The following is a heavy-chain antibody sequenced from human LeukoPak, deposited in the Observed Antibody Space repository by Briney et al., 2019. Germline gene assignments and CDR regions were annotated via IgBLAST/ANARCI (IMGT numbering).Heavy chain of an antibody. J-gene: IGHJ4*02. CDR2: IRYDGSNK. CDR3: ARDVSYRFDY. Sequence: GGSLRLSCAASGLTFSNYGMHWVRQAPGKGLEWVAFIRYDGSNKYYADSVKGRFTISRDNSKNTLYLQMNSLRAEDTAVYYCARDVSYRFDYWGQGTLVTVSS. V-gene: IGHV3-30*02. D-gene: IGHD5/OR15-5a*01. CDR1: GLTFSNYG.